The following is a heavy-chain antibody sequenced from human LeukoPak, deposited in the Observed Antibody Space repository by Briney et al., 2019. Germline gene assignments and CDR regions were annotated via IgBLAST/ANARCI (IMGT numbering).Heavy chain of an antibody. CDR3: ASLSSGWYLDYFDY. J-gene: IGHJ4*02. Sequence: GGSLRLSCAASGFSFNTYSMTWVRQAPGKGLEWVSIISRTSESTFYADSVKGRFTISRDNAKNSLYLQMNSLRAEDTAVYYCASLSSGWYLDYFDYWGQGTLVTVSS. CDR2: ISRTSEST. CDR1: GFSFNTYS. V-gene: IGHV3-21*01. D-gene: IGHD6-19*01.